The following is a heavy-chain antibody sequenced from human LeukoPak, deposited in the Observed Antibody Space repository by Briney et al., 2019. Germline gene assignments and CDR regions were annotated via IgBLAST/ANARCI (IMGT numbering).Heavy chain of an antibody. CDR3: ARGPKSYYDFWSGYYNPHRDYYYYGMDV. CDR1: GGSISSGGYY. Sequence: TSETLSLTCTVSGGSISSGGYYWSWIRQHPGKGLEWIGYIYYSGSTNYNPSLKSRVTISVDTSKNQFSLKLSSVTAADTAVYCCARGPKSYYDFWSGYYNPHRDYYYYGMDVWGQGTTVTVSS. D-gene: IGHD3-3*01. J-gene: IGHJ6*02. V-gene: IGHV4-61*08. CDR2: IYYSGST.